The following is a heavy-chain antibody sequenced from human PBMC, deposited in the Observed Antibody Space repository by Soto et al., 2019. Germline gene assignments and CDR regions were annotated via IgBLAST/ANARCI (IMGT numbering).Heavy chain of an antibody. J-gene: IGHJ3*02. CDR2: ISSSSSYI. V-gene: IGHV3-21*01. D-gene: IGHD3-22*01. CDR3: ARDNSLDYYDSSGYLVDAFDI. CDR1: GFTFSSYS. Sequence: PGGSLRLSCAASGFTFSSYSMNWVRQAPGKGLEWVSSISSSSSYIYYADSVKGRFTISRDNAKNSLYLQMNSLRAEDTAVYYCARDNSLDYYDSSGYLVDAFDIWGQGTMVTVSS.